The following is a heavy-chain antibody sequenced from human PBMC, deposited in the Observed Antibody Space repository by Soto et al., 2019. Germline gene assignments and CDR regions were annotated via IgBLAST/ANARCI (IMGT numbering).Heavy chain of an antibody. CDR3: AREVVGATGAHDY. CDR1: GGTFSSYA. Sequence: GASVKVSCKASGGTFSSYAISWVRQAPGQGLEWMGGIIPIFGTANYAQKFQGRVTITADESTSTAYMELSSLRSEDTAVYYCAREVVGATGAHDYWGQGTLVTVSS. CDR2: IIPIFGTA. D-gene: IGHD1-26*01. J-gene: IGHJ4*02. V-gene: IGHV1-69*13.